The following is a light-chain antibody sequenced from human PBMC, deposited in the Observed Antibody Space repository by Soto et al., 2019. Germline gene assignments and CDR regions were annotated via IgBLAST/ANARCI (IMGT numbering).Light chain of an antibody. Sequence: DIQMTQSPSSLSASVGDRVTITCRASQSISSYLNWYQQKPGKAPKLLIYAASSLQSGVPSRFSGSGSGTDFTTTISSLQPEDFATYYGQQSYSTPLYTFGQGTKLEIK. CDR2: AAS. V-gene: IGKV1-39*01. J-gene: IGKJ2*01. CDR1: QSISSY. CDR3: QQSYSTPLYT.